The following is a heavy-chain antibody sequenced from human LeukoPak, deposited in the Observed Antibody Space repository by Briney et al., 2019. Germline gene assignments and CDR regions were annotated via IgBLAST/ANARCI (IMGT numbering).Heavy chain of an antibody. V-gene: IGHV1-3*01. Sequence: ASVKVSCKASGYTFTSYAMHWVRQAPGQRLEWMGWINAGNGNTKYSQKFQGRVTITRDTSASTAYMELSSLRSEDTAVYYCARDTPRDGYNRGDYWGQGTLVTVSS. D-gene: IGHD5-24*01. CDR3: ARDTPRDGYNRGDY. CDR2: INAGNGNT. CDR1: GYTFTSYA. J-gene: IGHJ4*02.